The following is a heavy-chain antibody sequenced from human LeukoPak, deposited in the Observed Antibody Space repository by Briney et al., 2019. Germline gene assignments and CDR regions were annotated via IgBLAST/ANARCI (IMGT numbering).Heavy chain of an antibody. D-gene: IGHD3-10*01. V-gene: IGHV1-46*01. J-gene: IGHJ4*02. CDR2: INPSGGST. CDR1: GYTSTSYY. Sequence: ASVKVSCKASGYTSTSYYMHWVRQAPGQGLEWMGIINPSGGSTSYAQKFQGRVTMTRDTSTSTVYMELSSLRSEDTAVYYCARDWRAIRFGELSLSYFDYWGQGTLVTVSS. CDR3: ARDWRAIRFGELSLSYFDY.